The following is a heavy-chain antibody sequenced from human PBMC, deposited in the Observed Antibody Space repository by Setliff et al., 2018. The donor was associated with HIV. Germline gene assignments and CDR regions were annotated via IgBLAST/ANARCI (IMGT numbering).Heavy chain of an antibody. CDR1: GGSINSDNYY. CDR3: AYRGIVVVTMSMPDEFFVH. J-gene: IGHJ1*01. CDR2: IYYSGTT. D-gene: IGHD2-21*02. V-gene: IGHV4-39*01. Sequence: SETLSLTCSVSGGSINSDNYYWGWIRQAPGKSLEWIGSIYYSGTTYYNPSLRGRVTISVDRSRNQFSLTLNSVTAADTATYYCAYRGIVVVTMSMPDEFFVHWGHGTLVTVSS.